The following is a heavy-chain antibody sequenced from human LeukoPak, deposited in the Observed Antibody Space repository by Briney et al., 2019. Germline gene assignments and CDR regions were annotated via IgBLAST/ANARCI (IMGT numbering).Heavy chain of an antibody. CDR2: IKQDGNEK. Sequence: GGSLRLSCAASGFTFTNYWMSWVRQAPGTGLEWVANIKQDGNEKYYVDSVRGRFTITRDNAKNSLYLQMNSLRAEDTAVYYCAKEWDSGYRVFFDYWGQGTLVTVSS. V-gene: IGHV3-7*03. J-gene: IGHJ4*02. CDR3: AKEWDSGYRVFFDY. D-gene: IGHD5-12*01. CDR1: GFTFTNYW.